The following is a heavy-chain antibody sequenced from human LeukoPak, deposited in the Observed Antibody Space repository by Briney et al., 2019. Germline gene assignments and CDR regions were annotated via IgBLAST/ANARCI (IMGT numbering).Heavy chain of an antibody. CDR3: ARAGSRYYYYYYGMDV. Sequence: PGGSLRLSCAASGFTFSSYWMSWVRQAPGMGLEWVANIKQDGSEKYYVDSVKGRFTISRDNAKNSLYLQMNSLRAEDTAVYYCARAGSRYYYYYYGMDVWGQGTTVTVSS. CDR2: IKQDGSEK. V-gene: IGHV3-7*04. J-gene: IGHJ6*02. CDR1: GFTFSSYW.